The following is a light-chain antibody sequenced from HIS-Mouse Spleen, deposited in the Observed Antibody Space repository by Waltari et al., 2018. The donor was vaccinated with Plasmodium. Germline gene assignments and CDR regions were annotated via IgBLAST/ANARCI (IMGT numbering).Light chain of an antibody. CDR3: QQYNNWSFT. J-gene: IGKJ3*01. V-gene: IGKV3-15*01. Sequence: EIVMTQSPATLSVSPGERATLSGRASQIVSSNLAGYQQKPGQAPRLLIYGASTRATGIPARFSGSGSGTEFTLTISSLQSEDFAVYYCQQYNNWSFTFGPGTKVDIK. CDR2: GAS. CDR1: QIVSSN.